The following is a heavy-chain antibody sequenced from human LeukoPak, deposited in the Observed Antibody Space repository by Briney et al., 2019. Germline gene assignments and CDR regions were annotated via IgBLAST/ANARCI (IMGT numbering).Heavy chain of an antibody. D-gene: IGHD3-10*01. Sequence: GASVKVSCRASGYTLTTYGINWVRQAPGQGLEWMGWISAYNGHTNYAQKLQGRVTMTTDTSTRTAYMELRSLRSDDTAVYYCARVVTMVRGVIALQAFDIWGQGTTVTVSS. V-gene: IGHV1-18*01. CDR3: ARVVTMVRGVIALQAFDI. CDR1: GYTLTTYG. CDR2: ISAYNGHT. J-gene: IGHJ3*02.